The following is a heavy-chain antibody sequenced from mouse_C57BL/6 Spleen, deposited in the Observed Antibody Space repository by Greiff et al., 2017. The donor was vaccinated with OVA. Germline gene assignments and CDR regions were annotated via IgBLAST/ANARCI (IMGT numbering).Heavy chain of an antibody. J-gene: IGHJ2*01. Sequence: DVQLVESGGGLVQPGGSLSLSCAASGFTFTDYYMSWVRQPPGKALEWLGFIRNKANGYTTEYSASMKGRFTISRDNSQSILYLQMNALSAEDSATYYCARYLTMAHFDYWGQGTTLTVSS. V-gene: IGHV7-3*01. CDR2: IRNKANGYTT. CDR3: ARYLTMAHFDY. D-gene: IGHD1-1*02. CDR1: GFTFTDYY.